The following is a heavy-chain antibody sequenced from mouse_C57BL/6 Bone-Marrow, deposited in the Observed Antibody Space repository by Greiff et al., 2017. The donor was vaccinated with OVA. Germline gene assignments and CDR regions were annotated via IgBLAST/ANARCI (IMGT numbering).Heavy chain of an antibody. CDR3: ARQVYEGYDELAY. CDR1: GFTFSDYY. V-gene: IGHV5-12*01. Sequence: EVKVEESGGGLVQPGGSLKLSCAASGFTFSDYYMHWVRQTPEKRLEWVAYISNGGGSTYYPDTVKGRFTISRANAKNTLYLQMSRLKSEDTAMYYYARQVYEGYDELAYWGQGTLVTVSA. J-gene: IGHJ3*01. D-gene: IGHD2-2*01. CDR2: ISNGGGST.